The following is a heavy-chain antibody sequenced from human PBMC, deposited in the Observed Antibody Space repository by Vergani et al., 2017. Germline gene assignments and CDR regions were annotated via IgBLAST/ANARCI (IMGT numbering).Heavy chain of an antibody. CDR2: IIPLFGIT. J-gene: IGHJ6*02. CDR3: ARDPRGYGGDPEDYYYGMDV. CDR1: GGTFNSDT. V-gene: IGHV1-69*15. Sequence: QVQLVQSGAEVKKPGSSVKVSCKASGGTFNSDTISWVRQAPGQGPEWMGRIIPLFGITKYTQKFQGRVTINADESTNTAYMELSSLRSEDTAVYYCARDPRGYGGDPEDYYYGMDVWGQGTTVTVSS. D-gene: IGHD2-21*02.